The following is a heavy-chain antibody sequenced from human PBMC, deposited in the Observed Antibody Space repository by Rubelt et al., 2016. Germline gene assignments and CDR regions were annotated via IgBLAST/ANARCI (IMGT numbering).Heavy chain of an antibody. CDR2: IKDDGSEQ. J-gene: IGHJ3*02. CDR1: GFSFNTYW. CDR3: ARDPFSGGYAAFDI. V-gene: IGHV3-7*01. D-gene: IGHD3-16*01. Sequence: EVQLLESGGGLVQPGGCLRLSCAASGFSFNTYWMTWVRQAPGQGLEWVANIKDDGSEQVYVDSVKGRFTISRDNAKNSLYLPMSSLRAEDTAVYYFARDPFSGGYAAFDIWGQGTMVTVSA.